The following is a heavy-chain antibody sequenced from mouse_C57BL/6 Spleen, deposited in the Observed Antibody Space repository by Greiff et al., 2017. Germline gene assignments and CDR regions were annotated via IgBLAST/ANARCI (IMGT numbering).Heavy chain of an antibody. CDR2: IRSKSNNYAT. CDR1: GFSFNTYA. V-gene: IGHV10-1*01. Sequence: EVQVVESGGGLVQPKGSLKLSCAASGFSFNTYAMNWVRQAPGKGLEWVARIRSKSNNYATYYADSVKDRFTISRDDSESMLYLQMNNLKTEDTAMYYCVRHGPSYYFDDWGQGTTLTVSS. D-gene: IGHD6-1*01. CDR3: VRHGPSYYFDD. J-gene: IGHJ2*01.